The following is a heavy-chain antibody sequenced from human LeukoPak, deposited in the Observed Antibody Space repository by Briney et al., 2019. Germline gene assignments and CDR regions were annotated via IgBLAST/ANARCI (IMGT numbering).Heavy chain of an antibody. D-gene: IGHD6-6*01. J-gene: IGHJ5*02. Sequence: SETLSLTCAVYGGSFSGYYWSWIRQPPGKGLEWLGEINHSGSTNYNPSLKGRVTISVDTSKNQFSLKLSSVTAADTAVYYCARYPNHSSSFNRPNRSAGLTKTRPYNWFDPWGQGTLVTVSS. V-gene: IGHV4-34*01. CDR1: GGSFSGYY. CDR2: INHSGST. CDR3: ARYPNHSSSFNRPNRSAGLTKTRPYNWFDP.